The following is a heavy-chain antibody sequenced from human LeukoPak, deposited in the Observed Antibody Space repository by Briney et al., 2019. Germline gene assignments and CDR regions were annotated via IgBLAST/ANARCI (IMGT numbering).Heavy chain of an antibody. J-gene: IGHJ3*02. V-gene: IGHV4-59*01. D-gene: IGHD4-17*01. CDR1: GGSISSYY. CDR3: ARDVYGDYEDGAHAFDI. CDR2: IYYSGST. Sequence: SETLSLTCTVSGGSISSYYWSWIRQPPGKGLEWIGYIYYSGSTNYNLSLKSRVTISVDTSKNQFSLKLSSVTAADTAVYYCARDVYGDYEDGAHAFDIWGQGTMVTVSS.